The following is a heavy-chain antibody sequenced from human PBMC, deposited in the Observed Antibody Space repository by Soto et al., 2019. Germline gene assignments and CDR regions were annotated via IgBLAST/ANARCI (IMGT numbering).Heavy chain of an antibody. CDR3: ARDGPHSIAVAGTGWFDP. CDR2: IIPIFGTA. CDR1: GGTFSSYA. D-gene: IGHD6-19*01. Sequence: QVQLVQSGAEVKKPGSSVKVSCKASGGTFSSYAISWVRQAPGQGLEWMGGIIPIFGTANYAQKFQGRVTITADESTSTAYMELSRLRCEDTAVYYWARDGPHSIAVAGTGWFDPWGQGTLVSVSS. V-gene: IGHV1-69*01. J-gene: IGHJ5*02.